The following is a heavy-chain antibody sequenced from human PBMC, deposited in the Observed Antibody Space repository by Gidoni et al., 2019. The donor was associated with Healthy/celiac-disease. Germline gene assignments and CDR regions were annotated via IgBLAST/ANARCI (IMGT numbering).Heavy chain of an antibody. CDR3: ARVGRGSHTRYNWFDP. V-gene: IGHV2-26*01. J-gene: IGHJ5*02. Sequence: QVTLKESGPVLVKPTETLTLTCTVSGFSLSNARMGVSWIRQPPGKALEWLAHIFSNDEKSYSTSLKSRLTISKDTSKSQVVLTMTNMDPVDTATYYCARVGRGSHTRYNWFDPWGQGTLVTVSS. D-gene: IGHD1-26*01. CDR1: GFSLSNARMG. CDR2: IFSNDEK.